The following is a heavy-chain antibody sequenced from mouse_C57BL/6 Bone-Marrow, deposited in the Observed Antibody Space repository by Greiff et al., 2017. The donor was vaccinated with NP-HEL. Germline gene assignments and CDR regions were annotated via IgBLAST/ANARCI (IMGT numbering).Heavy chain of an antibody. J-gene: IGHJ4*01. Sequence: EVKLVESGGGLVQPKGSLKLSCAASGFSFNTYAMNWVRQAPGKGLEWVARIRSKSNNYATYYADSVKDRFTISRDDSESMLYLQMNNLKTEDTAMYYCVSQYSALYYAMDYWGQGTSVTVSS. CDR3: VSQYSALYYAMDY. V-gene: IGHV10-1*01. D-gene: IGHD2-12*01. CDR1: GFSFNTYA. CDR2: IRSKSNNYAT.